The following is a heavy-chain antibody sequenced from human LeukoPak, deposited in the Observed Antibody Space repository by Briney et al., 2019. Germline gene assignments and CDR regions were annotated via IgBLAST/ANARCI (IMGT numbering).Heavy chain of an antibody. CDR3: ARGGSIGESDAFDI. V-gene: IGHV4-39*01. D-gene: IGHD3-10*01. CDR1: GGSISSSSYY. Sequence: PSETLSLTCTVSGGSISSSSYYWGWIRQPPGKGLEWIGSIYYSGSTNYNPSLKSRVTISEDTSKNQFSLKLSSVTAADTAVYYCARGGSIGESDAFDIWGQGTMVTVSS. CDR2: IYYSGST. J-gene: IGHJ3*02.